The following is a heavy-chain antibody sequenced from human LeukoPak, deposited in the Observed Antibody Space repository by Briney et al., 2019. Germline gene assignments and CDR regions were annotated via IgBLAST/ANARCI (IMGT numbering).Heavy chain of an antibody. V-gene: IGHV1-8*02. J-gene: IGHJ4*02. D-gene: IGHD3-10*01. Sequence: ASVKVSCKASGGTFSSYAISWVRQATGQGLEWMGWMNPNSGNTGYAQKFQGRVTMTRNTSISTAYMELSSLRSEDTAVYYCAISIRVGYYFDYWGQGTLVTVSS. CDR1: GGTFSSYA. CDR3: AISIRVGYYFDY. CDR2: MNPNSGNT.